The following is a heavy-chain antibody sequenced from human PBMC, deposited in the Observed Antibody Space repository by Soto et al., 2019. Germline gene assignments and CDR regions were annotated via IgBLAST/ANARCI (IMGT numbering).Heavy chain of an antibody. CDR3: ASPHSQHYYGSGSYYNARYYGMDV. CDR2: IIPIFGTA. V-gene: IGHV1-69*13. J-gene: IGHJ6*02. Sequence: GASVKVSCKASGGTFSSYAISWVRQAPGQGLEWMGGIIPIFGTANYAQKFQGRVTITADESTSTAYMELSSLRSEDTAVYYCASPHSQHYYGSGSYYNARYYGMDVWGQGTTVTVS. D-gene: IGHD3-10*01. CDR1: GGTFSSYA.